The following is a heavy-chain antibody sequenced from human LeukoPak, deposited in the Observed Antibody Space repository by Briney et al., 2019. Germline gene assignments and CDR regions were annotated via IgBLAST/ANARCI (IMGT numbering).Heavy chain of an antibody. V-gene: IGHV3-64*01. D-gene: IGHD6-19*01. CDR3: ARSSRGSGWEYFDY. CDR1: GFTFSSYD. J-gene: IGHJ4*02. Sequence: PWGSLRLSCAVSGFTFSSYDMNWVRQAPGKGLEYVSAISSNGGSTYYANSVKGRFTISRDNSKNTLYLQMGSLRAEDMAVYYCARSSRGSGWEYFDYWGQGTLVTVSS. CDR2: ISSNGGST.